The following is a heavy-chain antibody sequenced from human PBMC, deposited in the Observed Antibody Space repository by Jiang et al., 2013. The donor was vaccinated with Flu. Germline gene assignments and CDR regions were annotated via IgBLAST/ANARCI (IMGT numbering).Heavy chain of an antibody. CDR2: IWYDGSNK. Sequence: AASGFTFSSYGMHWVRQAPGKGLEWVAVIWYDGSNKYYADSVKGRFTISRDNSKNTLYLQMNSLRAEDTAVYYCARDGNYYYDSSGYYYPDYWGQGTLVTVSS. D-gene: IGHD3-22*01. CDR1: GFTFSSYG. V-gene: IGHV3-33*01. CDR3: ARDGNYYYDSSGYYYPDY. J-gene: IGHJ4*02.